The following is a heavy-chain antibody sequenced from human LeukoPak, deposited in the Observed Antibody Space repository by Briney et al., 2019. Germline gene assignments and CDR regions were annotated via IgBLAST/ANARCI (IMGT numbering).Heavy chain of an antibody. J-gene: IGHJ4*02. Sequence: PSETLSLTCTVSGGSISSSSYYWGWIRQPPGKGLEWIGSIYYSGSTYYNPSLKSRVTISVDTSKNQFSLKLSSVTAADTAVYYCAGHVDSSGWANYWGQGTLVTVSS. D-gene: IGHD6-19*01. CDR2: IYYSGST. CDR1: GGSISSSSYY. V-gene: IGHV4-39*01. CDR3: AGHVDSSGWANY.